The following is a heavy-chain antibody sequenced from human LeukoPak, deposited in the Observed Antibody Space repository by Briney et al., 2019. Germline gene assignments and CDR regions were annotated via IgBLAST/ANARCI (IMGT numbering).Heavy chain of an antibody. D-gene: IGHD2-21*02. CDR2: TSYDRSNK. J-gene: IGHJ4*02. CDR3: ARAIPSPYCGGDCYSGAFDY. CDR1: GFTFSSYA. Sequence: PGRSLRLSCAASGFTFSSYAMHWVRQAPGKGLEWVAVTSYDRSNKYYADSVKGRFTISRDNSKNTLYLQMNSLRAEGTAVYYCARAIPSPYCGGDCYSGAFDYWGQGTLVTVSS. V-gene: IGHV3-30*04.